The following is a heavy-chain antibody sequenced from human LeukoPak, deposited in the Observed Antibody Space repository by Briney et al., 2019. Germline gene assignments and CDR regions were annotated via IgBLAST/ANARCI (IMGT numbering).Heavy chain of an antibody. CDR2: MNPNSGNT. V-gene: IGHV1-8*01. J-gene: IGHJ4*02. Sequence: GASVKVSCKASGYTFTSYDVNWVGQATGQGLEWMGWMNPNSGNTGYTQRFQGRVTITRNTSISTAYMQLSSLRSEDTAVYYCARRVSYGDFDYWGQGTLVTVSS. D-gene: IGHD4-17*01. CDR3: ARRVSYGDFDY. CDR1: GYTFTSYD.